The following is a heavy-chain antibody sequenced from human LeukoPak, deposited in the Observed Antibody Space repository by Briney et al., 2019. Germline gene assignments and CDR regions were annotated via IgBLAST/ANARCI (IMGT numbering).Heavy chain of an antibody. Sequence: GRSLRLSCTASGFTFRNYDMSWVRQAPGKGLEWVGFIRGKDYRGTIEYAASVRGRFTISRDDSNGIAYLQMNSLKSEDTAMYYYTKGGWLDYWGQGTLVTVSS. J-gene: IGHJ4*02. D-gene: IGHD5-12*01. CDR1: GFTFRNYD. CDR2: IRGKDYRGTI. V-gene: IGHV3-49*04. CDR3: TKGGWLDY.